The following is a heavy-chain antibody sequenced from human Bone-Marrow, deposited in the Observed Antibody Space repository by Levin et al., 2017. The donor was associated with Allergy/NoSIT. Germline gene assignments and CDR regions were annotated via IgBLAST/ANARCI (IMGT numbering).Heavy chain of an antibody. CDR1: GFTFGRYG. Sequence: PGGSLRLSCTASGFTFGRYGMHWVRQAPGKGLEWVALILSDGSNEYYADSMKGRFTISRDNSRNTVHLQMNSVRAEDTAVYYCARDSGFQLWGTFDYWGQGTLVTVSS. CDR3: ARDSGFQLWGTFDY. D-gene: IGHD1-7*01. J-gene: IGHJ4*02. V-gene: IGHV3-33*01. CDR2: ILSDGSNE.